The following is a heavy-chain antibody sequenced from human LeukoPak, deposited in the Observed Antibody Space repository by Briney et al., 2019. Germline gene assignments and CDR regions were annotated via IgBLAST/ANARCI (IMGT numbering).Heavy chain of an antibody. CDR1: GFTFSSYG. D-gene: IGHD3-10*01. J-gene: IGHJ4*02. Sequence: GGSLRLPCAASGFTFSSYGMSWVRQAPGKGLEWVSSITANGGGTYYADSVKGRFSVSRDNFRNTLYLQVTSLRAEDTAIYYCAKLTSDTMIRGVTADYWGQGTLVTVSS. CDR3: AKLTSDTMIRGVTADY. V-gene: IGHV3-23*01. CDR2: ITANGGGT.